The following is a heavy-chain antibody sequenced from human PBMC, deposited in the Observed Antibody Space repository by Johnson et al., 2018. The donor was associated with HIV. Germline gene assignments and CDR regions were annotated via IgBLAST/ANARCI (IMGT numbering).Heavy chain of an antibody. J-gene: IGHJ3*02. CDR1: GLSFSNFG. Sequence: QVQLVESGGGVVQSGKSLTLSCVGSGLSFSNFGIHWVRQAPGKGPEWVAVISFDGNLKKYADSVKGRFTISRDNPKNSLYLQMNSLRAEDTAVYYCAREMAWEDAFDIWGQGTMVTVSS. CDR2: ISFDGNLK. CDR3: AREMAWEDAFDI. D-gene: IGHD5-24*01. V-gene: IGHV3-33*08.